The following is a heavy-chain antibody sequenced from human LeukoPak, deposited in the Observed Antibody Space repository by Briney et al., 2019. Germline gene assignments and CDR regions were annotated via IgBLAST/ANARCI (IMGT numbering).Heavy chain of an antibody. CDR3: ARLSAAWANYYYMDV. CDR2: ISAYNGNT. J-gene: IGHJ6*03. Sequence: ASVKVSCKASGYTFTSYGISWVRQAPGQGLEWVGWISAYNGNTNYAQKLQGRVTMTTDTSTSTAYMELRSLRSDDTAVYYCARLSAAWANYYYMDVWGKGTTVTISS. V-gene: IGHV1-18*01. D-gene: IGHD2-15*01. CDR1: GYTFTSYG.